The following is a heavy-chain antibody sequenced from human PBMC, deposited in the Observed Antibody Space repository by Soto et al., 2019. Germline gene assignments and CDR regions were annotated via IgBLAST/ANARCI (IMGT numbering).Heavy chain of an antibody. CDR1: GFTFSSYA. V-gene: IGHV3-64*01. J-gene: IGHJ4*02. Sequence: EVQLVESGGGLVQPGGSLRLSCAASGFTFSSYALHWVRQAPGKGLEYVSTISRNGGSTYNANSVKGRFTISRDNSKDTLYLQMGSLRTEDMAVYYRASEGGSCDCDYWGQGTVVTVSS. CDR2: ISRNGGST. CDR3: ASEGGSCDCDY. D-gene: IGHD2-15*01.